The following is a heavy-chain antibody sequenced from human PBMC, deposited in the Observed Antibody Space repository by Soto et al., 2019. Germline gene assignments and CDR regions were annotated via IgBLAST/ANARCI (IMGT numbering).Heavy chain of an antibody. CDR1: GFTFSSYW. CDR2: IKQDGSEK. Sequence: GGSLRLSCAASGFTFSSYWMSWVRQAPGKGLEWVANIKQDGSEKYYVDSVKGRFTISRDNAKNSLYLQMNSLRAEDTAVYYCAREDKVAAADYYYYYGMDVWGQGTTVTVSS. J-gene: IGHJ6*02. CDR3: AREDKVAAADYYYYYGMDV. D-gene: IGHD6-13*01. V-gene: IGHV3-7*01.